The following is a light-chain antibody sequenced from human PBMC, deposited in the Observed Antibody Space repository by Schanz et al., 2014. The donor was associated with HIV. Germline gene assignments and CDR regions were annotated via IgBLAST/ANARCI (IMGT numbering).Light chain of an antibody. J-gene: IGLJ2*01. CDR1: SSNIGAGY. Sequence: QSVLTQPPSVSGAPGQRVTISCTGSSSNIGAGYAVHWYQLLPGTAPKLLIFADYQRPSEIPDRFSGSKTGTSATLAIIGLQTGDEADYYCGTWDSTLSAVVFGGGTKLTVL. CDR3: GTWDSTLSAVV. CDR2: ADY. V-gene: IGLV1-51*01.